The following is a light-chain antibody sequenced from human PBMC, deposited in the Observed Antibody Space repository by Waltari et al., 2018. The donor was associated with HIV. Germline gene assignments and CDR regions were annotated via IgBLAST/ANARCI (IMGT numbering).Light chain of an antibody. Sequence: HSLLTQPPSDSPAPAPKVTLSCSVTTFNFAHGFVSSYPQFPGTSPKVPIIQKNKRPSGMPDRCSGSKSGTSATLGITGRQTGDEADYYCGTWDSSLRAGVFGGGTKLTVL. CDR1: TFNFAHGF. CDR2: QKN. V-gene: IGLV1-51*02. J-gene: IGLJ2*01. CDR3: GTWDSSLRAGV.